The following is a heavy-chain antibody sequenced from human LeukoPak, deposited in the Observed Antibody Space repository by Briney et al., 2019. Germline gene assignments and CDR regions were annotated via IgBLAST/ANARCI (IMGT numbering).Heavy chain of an antibody. D-gene: IGHD1-7*01. CDR1: GFTFSSYG. CDR2: IRYDGSNK. J-gene: IGHJ4*02. CDR3: AKDRGLELRLYFDY. V-gene: IGHV3-30*02. Sequence: GGSLRLSCAASGFTFSSYGMHWVRQAPGKGLEWVAFIRYDGSNKYYADSVKGRFTISRDNSKNTLYLQMNSLRAEDTAVYYCAKDRGLELRLYFDYWGQGTLVTVSS.